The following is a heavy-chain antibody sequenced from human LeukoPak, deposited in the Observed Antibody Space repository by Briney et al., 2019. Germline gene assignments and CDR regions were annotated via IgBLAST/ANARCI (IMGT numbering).Heavy chain of an antibody. CDR3: ASPVYDILTGYQNDAFDI. V-gene: IGHV3-21*01. D-gene: IGHD3-9*01. CDR1: GFTFSSYS. CDR2: ISSSSSYI. Sequence: GGSLRLSCAASGFTFSSYSMNWVRQAPGKGLEWVSSISSSSSYIYYAGSVKGRFTISRDNAKNSLYLQMNSLRAEDTAVYYCASPVYDILTGYQNDAFDIWGQGTMVTVSP. J-gene: IGHJ3*02.